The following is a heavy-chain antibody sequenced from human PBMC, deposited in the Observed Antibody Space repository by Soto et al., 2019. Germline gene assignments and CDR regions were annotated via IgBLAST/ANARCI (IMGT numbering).Heavy chain of an antibody. CDR1: GGSFSGYY. D-gene: IGHD2-2*01. CDR3: ARHPTMPGWFDP. J-gene: IGHJ5*02. V-gene: IGHV4-34*01. Sequence: SETLSLTCAVYGGSFSGYYWSWIRQPPGKGLEWIGEINHSGSTNYNPSLKSRVTISVDTSKNQFSLKLSSVTAADTAVYYCARHPTMPGWFDPWGQGTLVTVS. CDR2: INHSGST.